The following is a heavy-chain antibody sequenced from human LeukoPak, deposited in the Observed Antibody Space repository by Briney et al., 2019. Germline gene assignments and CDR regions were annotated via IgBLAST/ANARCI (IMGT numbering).Heavy chain of an antibody. V-gene: IGHV3-23*01. Sequence: GGSLRLSCAASGFTFSSYAMSWVRQAPGKGLEWVSAISGSGGSTYYADSVKGRFTISRDNSKNTLYLQMNSLRAEDTAVYYCAKLSPGNYDILTGYLYWGQGTLVTVSS. CDR3: AKLSPGNYDILTGYLY. CDR2: ISGSGGST. CDR1: GFTFSSYA. J-gene: IGHJ4*02. D-gene: IGHD3-9*01.